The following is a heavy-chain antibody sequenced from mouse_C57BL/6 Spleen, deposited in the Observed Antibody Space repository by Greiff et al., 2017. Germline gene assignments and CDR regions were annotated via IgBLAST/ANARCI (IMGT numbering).Heavy chain of an antibody. CDR1: GYTFTSYW. J-gene: IGHJ4*01. D-gene: IGHD2-1*01. V-gene: IGHV1-61*01. CDR2: IYPSDSET. Sequence: QVQLQQPGAELVRPGSSVKLSCKASGYTFTSYWMDWVKQRPGQGLEWIGNIYPSDSETNYNQKFKDKATLTVDKSSSTAYMQLSSLTSEDSAVYYCARSYYGNLYAMEGWGKGTSVTVST. CDR3: ARSYYGNLYAMEG.